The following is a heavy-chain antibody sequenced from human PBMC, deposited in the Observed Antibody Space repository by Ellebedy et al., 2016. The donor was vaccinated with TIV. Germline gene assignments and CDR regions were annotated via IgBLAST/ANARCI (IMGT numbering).Heavy chain of an antibody. V-gene: IGHV3-53*01. J-gene: IGHJ4*02. CDR3: ARGVLSGY. Sequence: GESLKISCAASGFTVGNNFMSWVRPAPGKGLEWVSLIYSGGSTVYADPGKGRFTISSDSSKNTLYLQTNSLRAEDTAMYYCARGVLSGYWGQGTLVTVSS. D-gene: IGHD2/OR15-2a*01. CDR1: GFTVGNNF. CDR2: IYSGGST.